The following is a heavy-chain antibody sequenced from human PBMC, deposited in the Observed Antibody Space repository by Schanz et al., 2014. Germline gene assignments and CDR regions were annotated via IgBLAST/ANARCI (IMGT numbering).Heavy chain of an antibody. D-gene: IGHD6-19*01. CDR3: ARTGADPIFAFDI. Sequence: QVQLVQSGAEVKKPGASVKVSCKASGYTFTSDSMHWVRQAPGQGLEWMGMINPSGGSTTYAQKFQGRVTITADKSTGTAYMELSSLRSEDTAVYYCARTGADPIFAFDIWGQGTMVTVSS. CDR2: INPSGGST. CDR1: GYTFTSDS. J-gene: IGHJ3*02. V-gene: IGHV1-46*01.